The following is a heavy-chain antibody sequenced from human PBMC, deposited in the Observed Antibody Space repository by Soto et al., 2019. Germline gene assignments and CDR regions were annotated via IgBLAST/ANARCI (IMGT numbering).Heavy chain of an antibody. CDR3: ARVGIAAAATKPYNWFDP. CDR1: GGSFSGYY. J-gene: IGHJ5*02. CDR2: INHSGST. V-gene: IGHV4-34*01. Sequence: RSLTCAVYGGSFSGYYWSWIRQPPGKGLEWIGEINHSGSTNYNPSLKSRVTISVDTSKNQFSLKLSSVTAADTAVYYCARVGIAAAATKPYNWFDPWGQGTLVTVSS. D-gene: IGHD6-13*01.